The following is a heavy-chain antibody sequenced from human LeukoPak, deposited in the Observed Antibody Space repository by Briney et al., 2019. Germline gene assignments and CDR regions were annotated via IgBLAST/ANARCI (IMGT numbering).Heavy chain of an antibody. V-gene: IGHV3-74*01. D-gene: IGHD2/OR15-2a*01. CDR1: GFTFSSYW. J-gene: IGHJ4*02. Sequence: GGSLRLSCASSGFTFSSYWMHWVRQTPGKGLVWVSRIKSDGSTIYADSVKGRFTISRDNSRNTLYLQMSSLRVEDTAVYYCAKIPQVGTTSVPNFDSWGQGTLVTVSS. CDR3: AKIPQVGTTSVPNFDS. CDR2: IKSDGST.